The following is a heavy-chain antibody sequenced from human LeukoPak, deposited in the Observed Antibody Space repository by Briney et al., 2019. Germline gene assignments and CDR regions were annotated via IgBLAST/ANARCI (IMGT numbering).Heavy chain of an antibody. Sequence: PSETLSLTCTFSGGSVSSGSYHWSLIRQPPGKGLEWIGYIYYSGSTNYNPSLKSRVTISVDTSKNQFSLKLSSVTAADTAVYYCARKFGRDGYQYWGQGTLVTVS. CDR3: ARKFGRDGYQY. CDR2: IYYSGST. V-gene: IGHV4-61*01. D-gene: IGHD5-24*01. CDR1: GGSVSSGSYH. J-gene: IGHJ4*02.